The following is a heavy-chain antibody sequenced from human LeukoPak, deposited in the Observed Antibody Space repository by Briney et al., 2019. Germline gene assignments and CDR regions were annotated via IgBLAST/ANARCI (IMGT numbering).Heavy chain of an antibody. D-gene: IGHD2-2*01. CDR3: ARGEFGAAAMYYYYYGMDV. CDR1: GGSISSYY. V-gene: IGHV4-59*01. CDR2: IYYSGST. Sequence: SETLSLTCTVSGGSISSYYWSWIRQPPGKGLEWIGYIYYSGSTNYNPSLKSRVTISVDTSKNQFSLKLSSVTAADTAVYYCARGEFGAAAMYYYYYGMDVWGQGTTVTVSS. J-gene: IGHJ6*02.